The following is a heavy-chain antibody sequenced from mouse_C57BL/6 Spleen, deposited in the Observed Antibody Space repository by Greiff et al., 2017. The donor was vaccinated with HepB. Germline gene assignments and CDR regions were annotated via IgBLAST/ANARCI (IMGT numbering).Heavy chain of an antibody. CDR2: IDPEDGDT. D-gene: IGHD1-1*01. CDR3: TTGTTVVARDVAY. J-gene: IGHJ3*01. V-gene: IGHV14-1*01. CDR1: GFNIKDYY. Sequence: VQLQQSGAELVRPGASVKLSCTASGFNIKDYYMHWVKQRPEQGLERIGRIDPEDGDTEYAPTYQGKATMTADTSSNTAYLQLSSLTSEDTAVYYSTTGTTVVARDVAYWGQGARVTVSA.